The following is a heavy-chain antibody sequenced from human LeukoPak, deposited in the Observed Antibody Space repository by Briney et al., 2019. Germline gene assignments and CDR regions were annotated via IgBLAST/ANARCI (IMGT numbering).Heavy chain of an antibody. CDR3: AISQLDYYYGMDV. CDR1: GFTFSRYS. CDR2: ISCSSSYI. Sequence: GGSLRLSCAASGFTFSRYSMNWVRQAPGKGLEWVSSISCSSSYIYYADSVKGRFTISRDNAKNSLYLQMNSLRAEDTAVYYCAISQLDYYYGMDVWGQGTTVTVSS. V-gene: IGHV3-21*01. J-gene: IGHJ6*02. D-gene: IGHD6-13*01.